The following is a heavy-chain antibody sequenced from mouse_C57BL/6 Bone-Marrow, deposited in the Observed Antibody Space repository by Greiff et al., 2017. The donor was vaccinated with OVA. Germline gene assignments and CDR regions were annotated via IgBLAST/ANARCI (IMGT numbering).Heavy chain of an antibody. V-gene: IGHV5-6*01. J-gene: IGHJ4*01. CDR3: ARPLY. CDR1: GFTFSSYG. Sequence: EVKLMESGGDLVKPGGSLKLSCAASGFTFSSYGMSWVRQTPDKRLEWVATISSGGSYTYYPDSVKGRFTISRDNAKNTLYLQMSRLKSEDTAMYYCARPLYWGQGTSVTVSS. CDR2: ISSGGSYT.